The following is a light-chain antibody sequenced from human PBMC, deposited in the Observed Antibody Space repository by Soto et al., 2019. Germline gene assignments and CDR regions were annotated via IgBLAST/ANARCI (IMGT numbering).Light chain of an antibody. CDR3: QQYNNWPLT. Sequence: EIVMTQSPATLSVSPGERATLSCRASQSVSNNLAWYQQKPGQTPRLLIYGASTRAAAIPARFSGSGSGTEFTLTISSLQSEDFAVYSCQQYNNWPLTFGGGTKVEIK. J-gene: IGKJ4*01. CDR1: QSVSNN. V-gene: IGKV3-15*01. CDR2: GAS.